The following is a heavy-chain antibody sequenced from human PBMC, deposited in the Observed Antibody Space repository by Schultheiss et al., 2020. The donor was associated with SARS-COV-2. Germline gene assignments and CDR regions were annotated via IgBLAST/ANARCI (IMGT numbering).Heavy chain of an antibody. V-gene: IGHV4-4*02. CDR1: GASIIDNNW. D-gene: IGHD3-22*01. CDR3: ARESGSSGTAW. J-gene: IGHJ4*02. CDR2: VYRRGNT. Sequence: SETLSLTCSLSGASIIDNNWWTWVRQAPGKWLEWIGEVYRRGNTNYNPSLKSRVTISVDTSKNQFSLKLSSVTAADTAVYYCARESGSSGTAWWGQGTLVTVSS.